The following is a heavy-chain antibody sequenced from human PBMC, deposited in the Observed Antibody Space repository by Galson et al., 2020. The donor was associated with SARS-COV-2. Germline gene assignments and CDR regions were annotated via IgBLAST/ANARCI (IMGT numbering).Heavy chain of an antibody. Sequence: SETLSLTCTVSGGSISSYYWSWIRQPPGKGLEWIGYIYYSGSTNYNPSLKSRVTISVDTSKNQFSLKLSSVTAADTAVYYCARDQLGDYYYYMDVWGKGTTVTVSS. CDR2: IYYSGST. J-gene: IGHJ6*03. D-gene: IGHD6-6*01. V-gene: IGHV4-59*01. CDR1: GGSISSYY. CDR3: ARDQLGDYYYYMDV.